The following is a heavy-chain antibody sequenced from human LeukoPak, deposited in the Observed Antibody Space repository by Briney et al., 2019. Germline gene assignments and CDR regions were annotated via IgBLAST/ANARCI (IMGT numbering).Heavy chain of an antibody. Sequence: ASVKVSCKASGYTFTSYGISWVRQAPGQGLEWMGWISAYNGNTNYAQKLQGRVTMTTDTSTSTAYMELRSLRSDDTAVYYCARDHGGIVVVPAAIDYWGQGTLVTVSS. CDR3: ARDHGGIVVVPAAIDY. D-gene: IGHD2-2*01. CDR1: GYTFTSYG. V-gene: IGHV1-18*01. J-gene: IGHJ4*02. CDR2: ISAYNGNT.